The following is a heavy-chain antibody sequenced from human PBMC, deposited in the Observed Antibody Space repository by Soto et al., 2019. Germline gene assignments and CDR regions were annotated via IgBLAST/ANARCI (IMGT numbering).Heavy chain of an antibody. CDR3: AKASGRSWYNWFVP. CDR2: IVPLFGTT. V-gene: IGHV1-69*13. CDR1: GGNFSSYG. Sequence: SVKVSCKASGGNFSSYGISWVRQAPGQGLEWMGGIVPLFGTTNYAHKFRGRVTITADESTSTVYMELSSLRSEDTAVYYCAKASGRSWYNWFVPWGQGTLVTVSS. J-gene: IGHJ5*02. D-gene: IGHD6-13*01.